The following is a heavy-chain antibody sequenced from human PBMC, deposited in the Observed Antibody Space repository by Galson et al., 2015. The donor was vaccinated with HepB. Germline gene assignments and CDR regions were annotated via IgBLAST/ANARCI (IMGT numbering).Heavy chain of an antibody. J-gene: IGHJ6*02. CDR3: ARENLAPISTVSLSGNGMDV. CDR2: IIPTLAIV. CDR1: GGTFGSYT. V-gene: IGHV1-69*04. Sequence: SVNVSCKASGGTFGSYTISWVRQAPGQGREWMGRIIPTLAIVDYAQTFQGRVTIRADKSTGTGYMELSRLRSGDTALYYCARENLAPISTVSLSGNGMDVWGQGTTVTVSS. D-gene: IGHD3-10*01.